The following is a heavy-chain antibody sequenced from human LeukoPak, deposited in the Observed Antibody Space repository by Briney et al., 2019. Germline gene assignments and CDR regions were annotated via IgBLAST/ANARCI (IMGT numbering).Heavy chain of an antibody. J-gene: IGHJ3*02. CDR2: IAYDGSKK. V-gene: IGHV3-30*18. CDR1: GFTFSSYG. D-gene: IGHD3-10*01. CDR3: AKKGGSGSLERACFDI. Sequence: PGGSLRLSCAASGFTFSSYGMYWVRQAPGKGLEWVAVIAYDGSKKYYADSVKGRFTISRDNSKNTLYLQMNSLRAEDTAVYYCAKKGGSGSLERACFDIWGQGTMVTVSS.